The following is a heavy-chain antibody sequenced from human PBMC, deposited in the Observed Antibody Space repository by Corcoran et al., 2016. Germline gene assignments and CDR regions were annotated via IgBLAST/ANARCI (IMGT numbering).Heavy chain of an antibody. J-gene: IGHJ6*02. V-gene: IGHV4-31*03. CDR3: ARAGRYYSYYYGMDV. Sequence: QVQLQESGPGLVKPSQTLSLTCTVSGASISSGNYYWSWIRQHPGKGLEWIGYIYYSGNTYYNPSLKSRVTISVDTSKKQFSLKLSSVTAADPAVDYWARAGRYYSYYYGMDVWGQGTMVTVSS. CDR1: GASISSGNYY. CDR2: IYYSGNT.